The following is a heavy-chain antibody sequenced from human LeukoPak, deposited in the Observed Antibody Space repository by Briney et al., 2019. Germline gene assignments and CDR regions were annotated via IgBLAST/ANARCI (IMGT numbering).Heavy chain of an antibody. D-gene: IGHD3-3*01. CDR3: ARGLGYDFWSGYYPRGCFDP. Sequence: PSETLSLTYAVYGGSFSGYYWSWIRQPQGKGLEWIGEINHSGSTNYNPSLKSRVTISVDTSKNQFSLKLSSVTAADTAVYYCARGLGYDFWSGYYPRGCFDPWGQGTLVTVSS. CDR2: INHSGST. CDR1: GGSFSGYY. J-gene: IGHJ5*02. V-gene: IGHV4-34*01.